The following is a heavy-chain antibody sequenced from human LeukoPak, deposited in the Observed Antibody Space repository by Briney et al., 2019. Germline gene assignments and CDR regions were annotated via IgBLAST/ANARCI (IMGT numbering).Heavy chain of an antibody. CDR1: GYTFSSYG. D-gene: IGHD6-13*01. V-gene: IGHV1-18*01. Sequence: SLKVSCKASGYTFSSYGISCVRQAPGQGLEWMGWIIAYNGNTNYAQKLQGRVTMTTDTSTSTAYMELRSLRSDDTAVYYCARETYSSRSRWFDPWGQGTLVTVSS. J-gene: IGHJ5*02. CDR2: IIAYNGNT. CDR3: ARETYSSRSRWFDP.